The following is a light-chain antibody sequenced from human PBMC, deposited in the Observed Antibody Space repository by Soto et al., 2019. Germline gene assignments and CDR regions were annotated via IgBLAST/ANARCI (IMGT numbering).Light chain of an antibody. CDR1: QSLSSN. V-gene: IGKV3-15*01. CDR3: QQYNNWPPT. J-gene: IGKJ1*01. Sequence: VMTLSLVTLSVSPWERGILCCRASQSLSSNLAWYQQKPGQAPRLLIYGASTRATDIPARFSGSGSGTEFTLTISSLQSEDFAVYYCQQYNNWPPTFGQGTKV. CDR2: GAS.